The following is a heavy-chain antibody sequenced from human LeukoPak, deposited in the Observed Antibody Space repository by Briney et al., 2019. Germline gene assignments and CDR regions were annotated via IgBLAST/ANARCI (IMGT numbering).Heavy chain of an antibody. J-gene: IGHJ4*02. CDR1: GYTFTSYY. D-gene: IGHD3-9*01. Sequence: ASVKVSCKASGYTFTSYYMHWVRQAPGQGLEWMGIINPSGGSTAYAQKLQGRVTLTRDTSTSTVYMELSSLRSEDTAVYYCARDFDITRRTYYFDYWGQGTLVTLSS. CDR3: ARDFDITRRTYYFDY. CDR2: INPSGGST. V-gene: IGHV1-46*04.